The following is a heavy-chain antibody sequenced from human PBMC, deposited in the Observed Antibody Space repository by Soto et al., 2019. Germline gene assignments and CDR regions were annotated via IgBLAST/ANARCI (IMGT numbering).Heavy chain of an antibody. J-gene: IGHJ4*02. Sequence: ASVKVSCKVSGYTLTELSMHWVRQAPGKGLEWMGGFDPEDGETIYAQKFQGRVTMTEDTSTDTAYMELSSLRSEDTAVYYCATDLINYYDSSGYYYWGQGTLVTVSS. CDR3: ATDLINYYDSSGYYY. CDR2: FDPEDGET. V-gene: IGHV1-24*01. D-gene: IGHD3-22*01. CDR1: GYTLTELS.